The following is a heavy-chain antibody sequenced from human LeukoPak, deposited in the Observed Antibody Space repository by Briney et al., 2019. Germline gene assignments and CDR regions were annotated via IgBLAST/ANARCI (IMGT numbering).Heavy chain of an antibody. CDR3: TIASGWYVFDY. D-gene: IGHD6-19*01. Sequence: GRSLRLSCTASGFTFGDYAMSWVRQAPGKGLEWEGFIRSKAYGGTTEYAASVKGRFTISRDDSKSIAYLQMNSLKTEDTAVYYCTIASGWYVFDYWGQGTLVTVSS. J-gene: IGHJ4*02. CDR1: GFTFGDYA. V-gene: IGHV3-49*04. CDR2: IRSKAYGGTT.